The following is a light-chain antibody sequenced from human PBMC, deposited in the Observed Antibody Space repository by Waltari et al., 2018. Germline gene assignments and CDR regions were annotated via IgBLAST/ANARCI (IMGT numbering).Light chain of an antibody. V-gene: IGLV1-44*01. Sequence: QSVLTQPPSASGTPGQRVTISCSGSYSNIGSNAIHWYQHLPGTAPKLLIYNNNQRPSGVPARFSGSKSGTSASLAISGLQSEDEADYYCAAWDDSLNGHVVFGGGTKLTVL. CDR1: YSNIGSNA. CDR2: NNN. J-gene: IGLJ2*01. CDR3: AAWDDSLNGHVV.